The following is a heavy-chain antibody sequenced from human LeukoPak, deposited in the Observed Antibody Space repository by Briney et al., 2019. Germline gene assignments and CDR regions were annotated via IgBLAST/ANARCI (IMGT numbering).Heavy chain of an antibody. CDR1: GFTFSSYS. D-gene: IGHD4-17*01. V-gene: IGHV3-21*01. CDR3: ARGNGDGNYYYYYYMDV. Sequence: GGSLRLSCAASGFTFSSYSMNWVRQAPGKRLEWVSSISSSSSYIYYADSVKGRFTISRDNAKNSLYLQMNSLRAEDTAVYYCARGNGDGNYYYYYYMDVWGKGTTVTVS. CDR2: ISSSSSYI. J-gene: IGHJ6*03.